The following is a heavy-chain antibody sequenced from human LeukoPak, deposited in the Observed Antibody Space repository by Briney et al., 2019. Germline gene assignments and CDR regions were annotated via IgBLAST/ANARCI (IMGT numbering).Heavy chain of an antibody. J-gene: IGHJ5*02. V-gene: IGHV4-38-2*02. D-gene: IGHD3-10*01. CDR2: IYHSGST. CDR1: GYSISSGYY. CDR3: ARTVRGRPSRWFDP. Sequence: SETLSLTCTVSGYSISSGYYWGWIRQPPGKGLEWIGSIYHSGSTYYNPSLKSRVTISVDTSKNQFSLKLSSVTAADTAVYYCARTVRGRPSRWFDPWGQGTLVTVSS.